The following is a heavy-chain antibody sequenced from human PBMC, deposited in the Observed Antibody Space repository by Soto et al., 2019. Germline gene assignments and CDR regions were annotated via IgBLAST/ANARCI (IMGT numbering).Heavy chain of an antibody. CDR2: IDPSDSYT. J-gene: IGHJ5*02. V-gene: IGHV5-10-1*01. CDR3: ARQDGEVVTAISDP. D-gene: IGHD2-21*02. Sequence: PGEALKISCKGSGYSFTSYWMSWVRQIPGKGLEWMGRIDPSDSYTNYSPSFQGHVTISADKSISTAYLQWSSLKASDTAMYYCARQDGEVVTAISDPWGQGTLVTVSS. CDR1: GYSFTSYW.